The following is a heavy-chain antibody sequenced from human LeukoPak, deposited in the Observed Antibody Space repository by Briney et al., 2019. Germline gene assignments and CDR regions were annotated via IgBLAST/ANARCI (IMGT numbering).Heavy chain of an antibody. D-gene: IGHD3-10*01. V-gene: IGHV1-69*05. CDR2: IIPIFGTA. CDR3: AGGGSGPYYFDY. J-gene: IGHJ4*02. CDR1: GGTFSSYA. Sequence: GASVKVSCKASGGTFSSYAISWVRQAPGQGLEWMGGIIPIFGTANYAQKFQGRVTITTDESTSTAYMELSSLRSEDTAVYYCAGGGSGPYYFDYWGQGTLVTVSS.